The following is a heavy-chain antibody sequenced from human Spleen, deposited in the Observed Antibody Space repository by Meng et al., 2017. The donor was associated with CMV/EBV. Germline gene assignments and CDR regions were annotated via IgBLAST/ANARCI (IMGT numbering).Heavy chain of an antibody. CDR1: GYTFTTDW. D-gene: IGHD4-17*01. J-gene: IGHJ6*02. V-gene: IGHV5-51*01. CDR3: ARHIGENGDHTQTEDYYYGMDV. CDR2: IYPGDSDT. Sequence: GESLKISCQYSGYTFTTDWIGWVRQMPEKGLKWMGLIYPGDSDTRYSPSFQGQVTISVDKSISTVYLQWSSLKASDTAMYYCARHIGENGDHTQTEDYYYGMDVWGQGTTVTVSS.